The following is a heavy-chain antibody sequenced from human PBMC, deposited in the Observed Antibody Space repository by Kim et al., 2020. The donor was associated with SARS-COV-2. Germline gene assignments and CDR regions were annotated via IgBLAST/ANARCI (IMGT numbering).Heavy chain of an antibody. Sequence: GGSLRLSCLASGFTFSTYAMTWVRQAPGEGLEWVSIINSGGRSTYYAGSVKGRFTISRDDSKNTLYLQMNSLRVEDTAIYFCAKDFYTGTKYSYYGMDVWGQGTTVTVSS. CDR1: GFTFSTYA. V-gene: IGHV3-23*03. J-gene: IGHJ6*02. D-gene: IGHD3-10*01. CDR3: AKDFYTGTKYSYYGMDV. CDR2: INSGGRST.